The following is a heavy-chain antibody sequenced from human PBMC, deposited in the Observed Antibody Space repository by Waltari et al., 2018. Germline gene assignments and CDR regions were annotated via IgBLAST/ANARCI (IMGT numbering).Heavy chain of an antibody. J-gene: IGHJ3*02. V-gene: IGHV4-59*01. CDR2: IYYSGST. CDR3: VRSNPLDIYAFDI. Sequence: QVQLQESGPGLVKPSETLSLTCTVSGGSISSYYWSWIRQPPGKGLEWIGYIYYSGSTNYNPSLKSRVTISVDTSKNQFSLKLSSVTAADTAVYYCVRSNPLDIYAFDIWGQGTMVTVSS. D-gene: IGHD2-15*01. CDR1: GGSISSYY.